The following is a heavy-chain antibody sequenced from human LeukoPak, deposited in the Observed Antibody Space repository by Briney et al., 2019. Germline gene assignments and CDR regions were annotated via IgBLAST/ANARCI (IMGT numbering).Heavy chain of an antibody. D-gene: IGHD3-10*01. Sequence: PGGSLRLSCAASGFTVSSNYMSWVRQAPGKGMEWGSVIYSGGSTYYADSVKGRFTISRDNSKNTLYLQMNSRRAEDTAVYYCARGPEIGSGGYFGHYFDYWGQGTLVTVSS. CDR2: IYSGGST. J-gene: IGHJ4*02. V-gene: IGHV3-53*01. CDR1: GFTVSSNY. CDR3: ARGPEIGSGGYFGHYFDY.